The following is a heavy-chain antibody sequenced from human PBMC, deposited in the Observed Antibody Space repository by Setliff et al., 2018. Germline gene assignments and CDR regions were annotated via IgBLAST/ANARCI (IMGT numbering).Heavy chain of an antibody. J-gene: IGHJ6*02. Sequence: SETLSLTCTVSGGSISSSSYYWGWIRQPPGKGLEWIGSIYYSGSTYYNPSLKSRVTISVDTSKNQFSLKLRSVTAADTAVYYCARRATYYNFWSGYYQASYYYYYGMDVWGQGTTVTVSS. CDR2: IYYSGST. D-gene: IGHD3-3*01. V-gene: IGHV4-39*07. CDR3: ARRATYYNFWSGYYQASYYYYYGMDV. CDR1: GGSISSSSYY.